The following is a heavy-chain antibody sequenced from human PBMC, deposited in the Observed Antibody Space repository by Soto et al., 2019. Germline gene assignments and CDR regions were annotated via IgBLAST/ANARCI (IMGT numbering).Heavy chain of an antibody. CDR3: ATDLEQWLGQGEVYFDY. Sequence: GGSLRLSCAASGFTFSSYGMHWVRQAPGKGLEWVAVIWYDGSNKYYADSVKGRFTISRDNSKNTLYLQMNSLRAEDTAVYYCATDLEQWLGQGEVYFDYWGQGTLVTVSS. J-gene: IGHJ4*02. CDR2: IWYDGSNK. D-gene: IGHD6-19*01. V-gene: IGHV3-33*01. CDR1: GFTFSSYG.